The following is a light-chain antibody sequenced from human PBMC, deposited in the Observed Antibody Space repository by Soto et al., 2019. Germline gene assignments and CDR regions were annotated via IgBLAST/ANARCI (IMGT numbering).Light chain of an antibody. CDR2: DAS. Sequence: IVMTQSPATLSLSPGERATLSCRASQTIDNTLAWYQRKPGQAPRLLIYDASTRATGVPARFSGSGSGTDFTLTISSLQPDDFATYYCQHYNSYSEAFGQGTKVDI. CDR3: QHYNSYSEA. J-gene: IGKJ1*01. V-gene: IGKV3-15*01. CDR1: QTIDNT.